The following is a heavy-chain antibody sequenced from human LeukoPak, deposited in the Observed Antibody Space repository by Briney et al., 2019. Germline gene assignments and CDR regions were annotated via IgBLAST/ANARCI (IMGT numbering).Heavy chain of an antibody. J-gene: IGHJ4*02. V-gene: IGHV4-59*01. CDR3: ARDLPDYDFWSGHLVVFDY. CDR1: GGSFSSYY. CDR2: IYYRGST. D-gene: IGHD3-3*01. Sequence: SETLSLTCAVHGGSFSSYYWSWIRQPPGKGLGWGGYIYYRGSTNYNPSPKSRVTISVATSTNQFSLKLSSVTSADTAVYYCARDLPDYDFWSGHLVVFDYWGQGTLVTVSS.